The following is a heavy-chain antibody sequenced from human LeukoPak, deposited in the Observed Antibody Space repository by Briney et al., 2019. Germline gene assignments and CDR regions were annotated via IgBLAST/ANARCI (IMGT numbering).Heavy chain of an antibody. CDR1: GFTFDDYG. J-gene: IGHJ6*03. Sequence: GGSLRLSCAASGFTFDDYGMSWVRQAPGKGLEWVSYISNSGQTMYYADSLKGRFTISRDNANNSLYLQMNSLRAEDTAVYYCARVGWTMVRGAPYYYYYMDVWGKGTTVTISS. V-gene: IGHV3-11*01. CDR3: ARVGWTMVRGAPYYYYYMDV. D-gene: IGHD3-10*01. CDR2: ISNSGQTM.